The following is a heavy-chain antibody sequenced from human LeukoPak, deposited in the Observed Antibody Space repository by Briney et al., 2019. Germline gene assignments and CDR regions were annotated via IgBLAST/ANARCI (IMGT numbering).Heavy chain of an antibody. Sequence: VASVKVSCKASGYTFTGYYMHWVRQAPGQGLEWMGWINPNSGGTNYAQKFQGRVTMTRDTSISTAYMELSRLRSDDTAVYYCARDIVVVTVRGNWFDPWGQGTLVTVSS. V-gene: IGHV1-2*02. D-gene: IGHD2-21*02. J-gene: IGHJ5*02. CDR1: GYTFTGYY. CDR2: INPNSGGT. CDR3: ARDIVVVTVRGNWFDP.